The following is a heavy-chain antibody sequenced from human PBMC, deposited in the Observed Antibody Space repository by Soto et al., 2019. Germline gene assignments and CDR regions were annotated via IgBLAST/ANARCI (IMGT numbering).Heavy chain of an antibody. Sequence: ASVKVSCKASGYTFTSYAMHWVRQAPGQRLEWMGWINAGNGNTKYSQKFQGRVTITRDTSASTAYMELSSLRSEDTAVYYCAREYVVVVAATPYYYDYMDFWGKGTTVIVSS. CDR1: GYTFTSYA. V-gene: IGHV1-3*01. D-gene: IGHD2-15*01. CDR2: INAGNGNT. J-gene: IGHJ6*03. CDR3: AREYVVVVAATPYYYDYMDF.